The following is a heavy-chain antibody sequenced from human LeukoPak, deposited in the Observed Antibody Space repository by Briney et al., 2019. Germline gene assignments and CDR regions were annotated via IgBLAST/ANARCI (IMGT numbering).Heavy chain of an antibody. CDR3: AKASAMIVVVSKHFDY. V-gene: IGHV3-23*01. CDR2: ISGSGGST. CDR1: GFTFSSYA. D-gene: IGHD3-22*01. J-gene: IGHJ4*02. Sequence: GGSLRLSCAASGFTFSSYAMSWVRQAPGKGLEWVSAISGSGGSTYYADSVKGRFTISRDNSKNTLYLQMDSLRAEDTAVYYCAKASAMIVVVSKHFDYWGQGTLVTVSS.